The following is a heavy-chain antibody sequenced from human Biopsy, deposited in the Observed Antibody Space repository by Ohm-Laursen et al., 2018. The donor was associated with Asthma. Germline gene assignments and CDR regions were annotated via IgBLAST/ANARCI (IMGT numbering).Heavy chain of an antibody. D-gene: IGHD1-1*01. CDR3: VRDGTDDAFDI. V-gene: IGHV3-30*01. CDR1: GFSFSNFA. CDR2: ISKDASTQ. Sequence: SLRLSCAASGFSFSNFAIHWVRQAPGKGLEWVGVISKDASTQDYADSVKGRFTMARDNSKNTLDLQMNSLREEDTAVYYCVRDGTDDAFDIWGQGTAVSVSS. J-gene: IGHJ3*02.